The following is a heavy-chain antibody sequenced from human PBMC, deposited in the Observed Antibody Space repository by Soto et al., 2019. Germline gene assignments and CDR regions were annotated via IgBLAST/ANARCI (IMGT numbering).Heavy chain of an antibody. CDR2: IYYSGST. D-gene: IGHD4-17*01. CDR1: GGSISSSSYY. Sequence: SETLSLTCTVSGGSISSSSYYWGWIRQPPGKGLEWIGNIYYSGSTYYNPSLKSRVTISVDTSKNQFSLKLSSVTAADTAVYYCARHLDYGVQQGGWFDPWGQGTLVTVSS. J-gene: IGHJ5*02. V-gene: IGHV4-39*01. CDR3: ARHLDYGVQQGGWFDP.